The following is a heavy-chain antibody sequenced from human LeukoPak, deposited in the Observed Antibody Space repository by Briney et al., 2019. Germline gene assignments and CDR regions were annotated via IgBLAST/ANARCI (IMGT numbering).Heavy chain of an antibody. CDR1: GFTFDDYA. Sequence: GGSLRLSCAASGFTFDDYAMHWVWQAPGKGLEWVSGISWNSGSIGYADSVKGRFTISRDNAKNSLYLQMNSLRAEDTALYYCAKAPTPDILTGYYPNWFDPWGQGTLVTVSS. V-gene: IGHV3-9*01. CDR2: ISWNSGSI. CDR3: AKAPTPDILTGYYPNWFDP. D-gene: IGHD3-9*01. J-gene: IGHJ5*02.